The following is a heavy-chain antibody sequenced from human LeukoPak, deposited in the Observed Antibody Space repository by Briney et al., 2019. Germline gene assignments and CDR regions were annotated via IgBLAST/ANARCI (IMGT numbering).Heavy chain of an antibody. CDR2: IYYSGST. CDR1: GGSISSYY. D-gene: IGHD3/OR15-3a*01. CDR3: ARSPNWTPHSFDY. Sequence: PSETLSLTCTVSGGSISSYYWSWIRQPPGKGLGWIGYIYYSGSTNYNPSLKSRVTISVDTSKNQFSLKLSSVTAADTAVYYCARSPNWTPHSFDYWGQGTLVTVSS. J-gene: IGHJ4*02. V-gene: IGHV4-59*08.